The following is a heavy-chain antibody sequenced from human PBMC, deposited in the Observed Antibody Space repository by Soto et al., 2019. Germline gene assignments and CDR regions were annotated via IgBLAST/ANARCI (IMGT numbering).Heavy chain of an antibody. CDR2: ISASYST. V-gene: IGHV3-23*01. J-gene: IGHJ3*02. CDR3: AHPRGYGVFDAYDI. D-gene: IGHD4-17*01. Sequence: GASVKVSCAASGFTFNTYAMSWVRQAPGKGLEWVSAISASYSTYYADSVKGRFTISRDNSMNALYLQMNSLRIEDTAVYYCAHPRGYGVFDAYDIWGQGTMVTVSS. CDR1: GFTFNTYA.